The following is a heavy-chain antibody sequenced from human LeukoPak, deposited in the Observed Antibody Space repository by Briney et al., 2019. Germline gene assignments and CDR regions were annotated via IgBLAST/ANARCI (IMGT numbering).Heavy chain of an antibody. CDR3: AKDPASIEGVLDY. J-gene: IGHJ4*02. Sequence: PGGSLRLSCAASGFTFGDYYMNWIRQAPGKGLEWVAVISYDGSNKYYADSVKGRFTISRDNSKNTLYLQMNSLRAEDTAVYYCAKDPASIEGVLDYWGQGTLVTVSS. V-gene: IGHV3-30*18. CDR2: ISYDGSNK. D-gene: IGHD4/OR15-4a*01. CDR1: GFTFGDYY.